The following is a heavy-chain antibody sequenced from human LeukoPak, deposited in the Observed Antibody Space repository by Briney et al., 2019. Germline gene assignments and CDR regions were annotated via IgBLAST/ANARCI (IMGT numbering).Heavy chain of an antibody. CDR3: AKSAQIVVVITGFDY. D-gene: IGHD3-22*01. CDR2: IRCDGSNT. J-gene: IGHJ4*02. CDR1: RFTFSDYE. Sequence: GVSLRLSCAAYRFTFSDYERNRVRQAPGKGLEGGAFIRCDGSNTYYAGSVKGRFTISRDKSKNTLYLQVNSLRAEDTAVYYCAKSAQIVVVITGFDYWGQGTLVTVSS. V-gene: IGHV3-30*02.